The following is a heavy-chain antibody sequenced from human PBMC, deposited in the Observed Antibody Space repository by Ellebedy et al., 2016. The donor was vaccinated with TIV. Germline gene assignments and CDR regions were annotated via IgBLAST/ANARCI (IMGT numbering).Heavy chain of an antibody. J-gene: IGHJ4*02. CDR1: GGSFSGHQ. V-gene: IGHV4-34*01. CDR2: INQSGST. CDR3: AAYYGGRFDY. D-gene: IGHD4-23*01. Sequence: MPSETLSLTCAVYGGSFSGHQRSWIRQPPGRGLEWIGEINQSGSTNYNPSLKSPFAISVDTSKNQFSLRLSSVTAADTAVYYCAAYYGGRFDYWGQGTLVTVSS.